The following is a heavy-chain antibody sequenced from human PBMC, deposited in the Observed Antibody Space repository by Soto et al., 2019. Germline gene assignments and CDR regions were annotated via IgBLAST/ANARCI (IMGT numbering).Heavy chain of an antibody. Sequence: EVQLVESGGGLVQPGGSLQLSCAASGFTFSGCAMHWVRQASGKGREWLGRIRSKPNNYATEYAASVQGRFTISRDDSKNTAYLEMNSLKTEDTAVYYCTRWAYSYGGSFDYWGQGALVSVAS. D-gene: IGHD6-19*01. CDR2: IRSKPNNYAT. J-gene: IGHJ4*02. CDR1: GFTFSGCA. V-gene: IGHV3-73*01. CDR3: TRWAYSYGGSFDY.